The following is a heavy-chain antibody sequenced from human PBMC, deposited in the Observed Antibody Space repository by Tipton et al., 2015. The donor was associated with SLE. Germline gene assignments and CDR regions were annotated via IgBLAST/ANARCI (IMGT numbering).Heavy chain of an antibody. CDR3: ARWTDYGDSALGY. CDR1: GGSFSGYY. V-gene: IGHV4-34*01. CDR2: INHSGST. Sequence: TLSLTCAVYGGSFSGYYGSWIRQPPGKGLEWIGEINHSGSTNYNPSLKSRVTISVDTSKNQFSLKLSAVTAADTAVYYCARWTDYGDSALGYWGQGTLVTVSS. J-gene: IGHJ4*02. D-gene: IGHD4-17*01.